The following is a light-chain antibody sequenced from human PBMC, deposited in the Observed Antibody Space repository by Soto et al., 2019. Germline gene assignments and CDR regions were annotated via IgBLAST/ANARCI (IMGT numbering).Light chain of an antibody. CDR1: SSDGGTYNL. Sequence: QSALTQPASVSGSPGQSITISCTGSSSDGGTYNLVSWYQQHPGKAPKVMIYEGSKRPSGVSNRFSGSKSGNTASLTISGLQAEDEADYYCYSYAGSSTVEVFGGGTKVTVL. CDR3: YSYAGSSTVEV. CDR2: EGS. J-gene: IGLJ2*01. V-gene: IGLV2-23*03.